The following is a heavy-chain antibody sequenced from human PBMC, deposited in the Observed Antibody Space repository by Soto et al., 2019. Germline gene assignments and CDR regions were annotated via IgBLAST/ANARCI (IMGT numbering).Heavy chain of an antibody. D-gene: IGHD5-12*01. CDR2: IYSGGST. Sequence: GGSLRLSCAASGFTVSSNYMSWVRQAPGKGLEWVSVIYSGGSTYYADSVKGRFTISRDNSKNTLYLQMNSLRAEDTAVYYCARAEYSGYRDAFDIWGQGTMVTVSS. J-gene: IGHJ3*02. CDR3: ARAEYSGYRDAFDI. V-gene: IGHV3-66*01. CDR1: GFTVSSNY.